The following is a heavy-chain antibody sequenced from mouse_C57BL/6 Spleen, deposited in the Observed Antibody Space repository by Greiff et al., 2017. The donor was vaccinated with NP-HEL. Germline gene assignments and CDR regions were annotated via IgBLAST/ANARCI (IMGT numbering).Heavy chain of an antibody. CDR2: INPNNGGT. D-gene: IGHD2-4*01. CDR1: GYTFTDYN. CDR3: ARSVYYDYYYYAMDY. J-gene: IGHJ4*01. Sequence: VQLKESGPELVKPGASVKIPCKASGYTFTDYNMDWVKQSHGKSLEWIGDINPNNGGTIYNQKFKGKATLTVDKSSSTAYMELRSLTSEDTAVYYCARSVYYDYYYYAMDYWGQGTSVTVSS. V-gene: IGHV1-18*01.